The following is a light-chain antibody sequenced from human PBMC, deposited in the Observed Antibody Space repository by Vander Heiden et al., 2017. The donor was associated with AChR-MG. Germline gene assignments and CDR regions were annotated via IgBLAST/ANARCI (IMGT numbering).Light chain of an antibody. V-gene: IGKV1-5*03. Sequence: DIQLTQSPSTLSASVGDRVTITCRASQSFSSWLAWYQQKPGKAPKLLIYKASTLEGGVPSRFSGSGSGTECTLTISSLQPDDFASYYCHQENSDPWTFGQGTKVEIK. J-gene: IGKJ1*01. CDR3: HQENSDPWT. CDR2: KAS. CDR1: QSFSSW.